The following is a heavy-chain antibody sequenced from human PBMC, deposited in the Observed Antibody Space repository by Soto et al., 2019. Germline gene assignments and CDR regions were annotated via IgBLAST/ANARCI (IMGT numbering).Heavy chain of an antibody. CDR2: ITADGGT. V-gene: IGHV3-23*01. CDR3: APHVSCSGGSCQYDAFAI. Sequence: EVQVLESGGGLGQPGGSLRLSCEGSGFTISSHAMTWIRQAPRKGPEWVSTITADGGTYYADSVKGRFAMSRDTSESTLYLHMNSLGAEDTAAYYSAPHVSCSGGSCQYDAFAIRGQGTMVTVSS. J-gene: IGHJ3*02. D-gene: IGHD2-15*01. CDR1: GFTISSHA.